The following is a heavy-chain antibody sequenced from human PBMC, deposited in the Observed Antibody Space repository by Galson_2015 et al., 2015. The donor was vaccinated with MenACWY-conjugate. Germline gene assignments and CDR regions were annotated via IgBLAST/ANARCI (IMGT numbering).Heavy chain of an antibody. V-gene: IGHV3-23*05. J-gene: IGHJ6*02. CDR3: ARSGGMDV. Sequence: ADSVKGRFTISSDNSRNTLYLQMNSLRGDDTAVYFCARSGGMDVWGQGTTVTVSS.